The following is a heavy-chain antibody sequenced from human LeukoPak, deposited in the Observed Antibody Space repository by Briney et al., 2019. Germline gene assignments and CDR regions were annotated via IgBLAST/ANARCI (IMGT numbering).Heavy chain of an antibody. CDR2: IYTSGST. J-gene: IGHJ6*02. V-gene: IGHV4-4*07. CDR3: ARDPGTATYGMDV. Sequence: SETLSLTCTVSGGSISSYYCSWIRQPAGKGLEWIGRIYTSGSTNYNPSLKSRVTMSVYTSKNQFSLKLSSVTAADTAVYYCARDPGTATYGMDVWGQGTTVTVSS. D-gene: IGHD1-1*01. CDR1: GGSISSYY.